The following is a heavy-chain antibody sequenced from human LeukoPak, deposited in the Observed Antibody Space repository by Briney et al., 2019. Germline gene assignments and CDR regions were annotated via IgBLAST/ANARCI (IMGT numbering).Heavy chain of an antibody. D-gene: IGHD2-2*01. CDR3: ASAVGGSSANAFDI. J-gene: IGHJ3*02. CDR2: ISGDGGST. Sequence: GGSLRLSCAASGFTFDDYAMHWVRQAPGKGLEWVSLISGDGGSTYYADSVKGRFTISRDNSKNSLYLQMNSLRAEDTALYYCASAVGGSSANAFDIWGQGTMVTVSS. CDR1: GFTFDDYA. V-gene: IGHV3-43*02.